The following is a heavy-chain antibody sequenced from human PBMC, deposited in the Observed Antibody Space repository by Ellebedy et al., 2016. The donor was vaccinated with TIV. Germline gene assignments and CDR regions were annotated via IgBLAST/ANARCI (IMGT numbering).Heavy chain of an antibody. J-gene: IGHJ6*03. CDR1: GFTFSEHS. V-gene: IGHV3-30*19. D-gene: IGHD3-3*01. CDR2: ISYDGSNS. CDR3: GRDGGGSYTDYYYNYMDV. Sequence: GGSLRLSXVASGFTFSEHSMHWVRQAPGKGLEWVAVISYDGSNSYYGDSVKGRFIISRDNSKNTLYLQVTSLRPEDTAVYYCGRDGGGSYTDYYYNYMDVWGKGTTVTVS.